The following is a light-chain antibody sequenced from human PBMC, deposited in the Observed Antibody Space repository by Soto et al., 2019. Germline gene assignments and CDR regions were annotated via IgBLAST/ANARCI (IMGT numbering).Light chain of an antibody. J-gene: IGKJ4*01. CDR3: QQSYATVRT. Sequence: AIRMTQSPSSLSASTGDRVTITCRASQGISSYLAWYQQKPGKAPRLLIYAASRLQSGVPARFSGSGAETDFTLTITSLQPEDFGIYYCQQSYATVRTFGGGTKVDI. CDR1: QGISSY. V-gene: IGKV1-8*01. CDR2: AAS.